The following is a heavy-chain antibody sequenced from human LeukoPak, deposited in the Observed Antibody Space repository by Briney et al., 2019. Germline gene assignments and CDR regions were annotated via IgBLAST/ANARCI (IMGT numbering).Heavy chain of an antibody. D-gene: IGHD5-18*01. CDR1: GGSISSYY. CDR3: ARHSAMDTYSFDY. V-gene: IGHV4-59*08. J-gene: IGHJ4*02. Sequence: SETQSLTCTVSGGSISSYYWSWIRQPPGKGLEWIGYIYYSGSTNYNPSLKSRVTISVDTSKNQFSLKLRSVTAADTAVYYCARHSAMDTYSFDYWGQGTLVTVSS. CDR2: IYYSGST.